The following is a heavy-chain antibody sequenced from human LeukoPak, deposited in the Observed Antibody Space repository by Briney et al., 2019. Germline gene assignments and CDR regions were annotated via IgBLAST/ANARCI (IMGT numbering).Heavy chain of an antibody. J-gene: IGHJ4*02. CDR1: GYSFTRNG. D-gene: IGHD3-16*01. CDR3: ARDVNYAFDY. Sequence: ASVKVSCKPSGYSFTRNGMSWVRQAPGPGLEWMAWISANSGNTNYAQNFQDRVTLTTDTSTSTAYMELRSLRSDDTAVYYCARDVNYAFDYWGQGTLVTVSS. CDR2: ISANSGNT. V-gene: IGHV1-18*01.